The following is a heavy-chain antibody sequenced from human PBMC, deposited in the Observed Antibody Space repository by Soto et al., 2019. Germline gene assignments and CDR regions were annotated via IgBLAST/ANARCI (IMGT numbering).Heavy chain of an antibody. CDR1: GFPFSYYG. CDR2: IVSDGSAI. J-gene: IGHJ3*02. V-gene: IGHV3-33*01. CDR3: ARDDALHPENGFHM. Sequence: LRLSCAVSGFPFSYYGFHWVRQSPGKGLEWLGVIVSDGSAIYHADSLEGRFFISRDNSKDILYLQMNSLRVEDTAVYYCARDDALHPENGFHMRGPGTMVNGS.